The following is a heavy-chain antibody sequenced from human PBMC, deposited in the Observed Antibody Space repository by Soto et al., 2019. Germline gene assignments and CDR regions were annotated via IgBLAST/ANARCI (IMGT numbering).Heavy chain of an antibody. CDR1: GGAILDSTYY. Sequence: SETLSLTCTVSGGAILDSTYYWAWIRQPPGKGLEWIGTIFYSGGTFYTPSLKSRVTMSVDTSKNQFSLKLTSVTAADTAVYFRARQATGYYYGRFDPWGQGTLVTVSS. V-gene: IGHV4-39*01. D-gene: IGHD3-22*01. CDR2: IFYSGGT. CDR3: ARQATGYYYGRFDP. J-gene: IGHJ5*02.